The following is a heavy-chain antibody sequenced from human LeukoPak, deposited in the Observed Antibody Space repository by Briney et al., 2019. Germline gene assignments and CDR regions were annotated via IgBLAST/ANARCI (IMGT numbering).Heavy chain of an antibody. Sequence: ASVKVSCKASGYTFTSYGISWVRQAPGQGLEWMGWISAYNGNTNYAQKLQGRVTMTTDTSTSTACMELRSLRSDDTAVYYCARDRDYGDYVHDAFDIWGQGTMVTVSS. D-gene: IGHD4-17*01. CDR2: ISAYNGNT. J-gene: IGHJ3*02. CDR1: GYTFTSYG. V-gene: IGHV1-18*01. CDR3: ARDRDYGDYVHDAFDI.